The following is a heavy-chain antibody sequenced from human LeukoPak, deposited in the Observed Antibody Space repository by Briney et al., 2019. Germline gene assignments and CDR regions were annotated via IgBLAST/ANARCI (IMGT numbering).Heavy chain of an antibody. D-gene: IGHD6-19*01. J-gene: IGHJ6*02. CDR2: ISSSSSTI. V-gene: IGHV3-48*01. Sequence: GSLRLSCAASGFTFSSYSMNWVRQAPGKGLEWVSYISSSSSTIYYADSVKGRFTISRDNSKNTLYLQMNSLRAEDTAVYYCASPVAGTIYYYYYGMDVWGQGTTVTVSS. CDR3: ASPVAGTIYYYYYGMDV. CDR1: GFTFSSYS.